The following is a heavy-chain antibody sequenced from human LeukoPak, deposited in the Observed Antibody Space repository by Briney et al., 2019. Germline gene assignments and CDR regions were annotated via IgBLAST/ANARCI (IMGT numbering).Heavy chain of an antibody. Sequence: SETLSLTCTVSGGSVSSGSYYWSWIRQPPGKGLEWIGYIYYSGSTNYNPSLKSRVTIPVDTSKNQFSLKLSSVTAADTAVYYCARAAAAARDAFDIWGQGTMVTVSS. V-gene: IGHV4-61*01. CDR3: ARAAAAARDAFDI. CDR1: GGSVSSGSYY. J-gene: IGHJ3*02. D-gene: IGHD6-13*01. CDR2: IYYSGST.